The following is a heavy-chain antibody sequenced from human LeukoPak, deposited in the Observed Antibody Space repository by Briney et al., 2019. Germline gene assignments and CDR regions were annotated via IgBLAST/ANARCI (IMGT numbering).Heavy chain of an antibody. D-gene: IGHD3-3*01. V-gene: IGHV4-59*01. CDR3: ARATRLEWLFSAYYFDY. CDR1: GGSISSYY. CDR2: IYYSGST. J-gene: IGHJ4*02. Sequence: SETLSLTCTVSGGSISSYYWSWIRQPPGRGLEWIGYIYYSGSTNYNPSLKSRVTISVDTSKNQFSLKLSSVTAADTAVYYCARATRLEWLFSAYYFDYWGQGTLGTVSS.